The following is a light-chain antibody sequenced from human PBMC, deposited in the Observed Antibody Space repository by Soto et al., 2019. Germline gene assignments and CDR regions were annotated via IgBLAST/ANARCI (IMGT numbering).Light chain of an antibody. CDR2: GAS. CDR3: QQYNKWPRT. J-gene: IGKJ1*01. Sequence: EIVMTQSPATLSVSPGERATLSCRASQSVSSNLAWYQQTPGQAPRLLIYGASTRATGIPARFSGSGSGTEFTLTISSLQSEDFAVYYCQQYNKWPRTFGQGTKVDIK. V-gene: IGKV3-15*01. CDR1: QSVSSN.